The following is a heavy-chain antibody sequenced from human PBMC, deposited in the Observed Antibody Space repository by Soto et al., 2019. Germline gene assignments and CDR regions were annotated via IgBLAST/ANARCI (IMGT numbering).Heavy chain of an antibody. CDR1: GGSISSGDYY. CDR3: ARDPVYYDSSGYRYFDY. Sequence: PSETLSLTCTVSGGSISSGDYYGSWIRQPPGKGLEWIGYIYYSGSTYYNPSLKSRVTISVDTSKNQFSLKLSSVTGADTAVYYCARDPVYYDSSGYRYFDYWGQGTLVTVS. CDR2: IYYSGST. J-gene: IGHJ4*02. D-gene: IGHD3-22*01. V-gene: IGHV4-30-4*01.